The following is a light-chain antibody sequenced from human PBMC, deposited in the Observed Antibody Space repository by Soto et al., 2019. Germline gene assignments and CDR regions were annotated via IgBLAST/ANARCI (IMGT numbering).Light chain of an antibody. CDR2: DAS. Sequence: EIVLTQSPATLSLSPGERATLSCRASQSVTTSLAWYQQKPGQAPRLLIYDASSRATAIPARFSGSGSGTDFTLTISSLEPEDFAVYYCQLRTNWPPAWTFGQGTKVDIK. J-gene: IGKJ1*01. CDR1: QSVTTS. V-gene: IGKV3-11*01. CDR3: QLRTNWPPAWT.